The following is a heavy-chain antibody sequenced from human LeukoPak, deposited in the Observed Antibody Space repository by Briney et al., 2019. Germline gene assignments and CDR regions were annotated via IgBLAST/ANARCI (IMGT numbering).Heavy chain of an antibody. D-gene: IGHD2-15*01. V-gene: IGHV4-34*01. J-gene: IGHJ5*02. CDR2: INHSGST. CDR3: TRGLRLGYCSGGSCYYWFDP. Sequence: NPSETLSLTCAVSGGSISSGGYYWSWIRQPPGKGLEWIGEINHSGSTNYNPSLQSRVTISADTSKNQFSLNLRSVIAADTAVYYCTRGLRLGYCSGGSCYYWFDPWGQGTRVTVSS. CDR1: GGSISSGGYY.